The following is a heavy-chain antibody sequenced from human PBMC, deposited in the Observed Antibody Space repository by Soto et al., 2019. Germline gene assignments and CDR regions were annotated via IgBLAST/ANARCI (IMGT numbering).Heavy chain of an antibody. CDR1: GFTFGDYT. J-gene: IGHJ4*02. Sequence: GGSLRLSSTASGFTFGDYTMHWVRQAPGKGLEWVSLITWDGINIEYADSVRGRFTISRDNSKNSLYLQMNGLRHEDTAFYYCAKDGIAWHWGQGTLVTVSS. CDR3: AKDGIAWH. CDR2: ITWDGINI. V-gene: IGHV3-43*01. D-gene: IGHD2-15*01.